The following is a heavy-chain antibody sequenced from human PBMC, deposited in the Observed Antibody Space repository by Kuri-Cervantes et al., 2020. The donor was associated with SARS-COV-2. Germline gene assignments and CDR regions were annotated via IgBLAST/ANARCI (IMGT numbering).Heavy chain of an antibody. CDR1: GLTFSSYA. CDR3: ARDGNEETALGY. J-gene: IGHJ4*02. Sequence: GESLKISCAASGLTFSSYAMHWVRQAPGKGLEWVAVISYDGSNKYYADSVKGRFTISRGNSKNTLYLQMNSLRAEDTAVYYCARDGNEETALGYWGQGTLVTVSS. CDR2: ISYDGSNK. V-gene: IGHV3-30-3*01. D-gene: IGHD1-14*01.